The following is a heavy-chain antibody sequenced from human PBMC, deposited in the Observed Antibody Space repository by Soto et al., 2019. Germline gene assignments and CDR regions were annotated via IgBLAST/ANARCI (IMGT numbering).Heavy chain of an antibody. CDR1: GGSFSGYY. J-gene: IGHJ3*02. Sequence: QVQLQQWGAGLWKPSETLSLTCAVYGGSFSGYYWYWIRQPPGKGLEWIGEISHSGITNYNPSLKSRVTMSEDTSKNQFSLKLSSVTAADTAMYYCAGGSRDIWGQGTMVIVSS. CDR3: AGGSRDI. CDR2: ISHSGIT. V-gene: IGHV4-34*01.